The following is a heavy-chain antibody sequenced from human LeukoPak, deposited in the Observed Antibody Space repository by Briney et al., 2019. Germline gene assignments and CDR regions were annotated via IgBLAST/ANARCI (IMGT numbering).Heavy chain of an antibody. CDR1: GDSFSANNAA. CDR2: TYYRSKWYT. D-gene: IGHD6-19*01. Sequence: SQTLSLTCAISGDSFSANNAAWNWIRQSPSRGLEWLGRTYYRSKWYTAYAVSVKSRITINSDTSKNQFSLHLNSVTAADTAVYYCTRDRGQWVGFDYWGQGTLVTVSS. CDR3: TRDRGQWVGFDY. J-gene: IGHJ4*02. V-gene: IGHV6-1*01.